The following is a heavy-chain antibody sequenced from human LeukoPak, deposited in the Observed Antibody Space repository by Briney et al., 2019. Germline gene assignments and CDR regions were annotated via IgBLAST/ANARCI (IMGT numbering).Heavy chain of an antibody. D-gene: IGHD6-13*01. CDR3: ARDSSSQGSFDY. CDR2: IYTSVST. J-gene: IGHJ4*02. CDR1: GGSISSYY. V-gene: IGHV4-4*07. Sequence: SETLSLTCTVSGGSISSYYWSWIRQPAGNGLEWIGRIYTSVSTNYNPSLKSRVTMSVDTSKNQFSLKLSSVTAADPAVSYCARDSSSQGSFDYWGQGTLVTVSS.